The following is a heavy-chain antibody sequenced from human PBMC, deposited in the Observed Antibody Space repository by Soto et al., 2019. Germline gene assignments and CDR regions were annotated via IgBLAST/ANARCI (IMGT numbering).Heavy chain of an antibody. CDR2: IWDDGSNR. CDR3: ARASEHQLRLDY. J-gene: IGHJ4*02. Sequence: QVQLVESGGGVVQPGRSLRLSCAGSGFTFSDYGMHWVRQAPGKGLEWVAVIWDDGSNRHYADSVKGRFTIFRDNSKSTVYVKMSSLRAEDSAVYYCARASEHQLRLDYWGQGVLVTVSS. CDR1: GFTFSDYG. D-gene: IGHD1-1*01. V-gene: IGHV3-33*01.